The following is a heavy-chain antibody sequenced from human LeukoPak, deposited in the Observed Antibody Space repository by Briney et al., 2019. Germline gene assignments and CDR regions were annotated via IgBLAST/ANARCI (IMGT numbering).Heavy chain of an antibody. J-gene: IGHJ4*02. CDR2: IQQDGSEK. V-gene: IGHV3-7*03. CDR3: TTEARANLGSCSGGSCQFDY. D-gene: IGHD2-15*01. Sequence: GGSLRLSCAASGFTFSSYWLSWVRQAPGKGLEWVANIQQDGSEKYYVDSVKGRFTNSRDNAKNSLYLQMNSLRAEDTAVYYCTTEARANLGSCSGGSCQFDYWGQGTLVTVSS. CDR1: GFTFSSYW.